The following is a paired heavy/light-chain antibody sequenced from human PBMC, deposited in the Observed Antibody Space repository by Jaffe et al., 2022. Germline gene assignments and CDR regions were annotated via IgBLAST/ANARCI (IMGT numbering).Heavy chain of an antibody. J-gene: IGHJ3*02. CDR2: ISVKGGGI. D-gene: IGHD3-16*02. V-gene: IGHV3-9*01. CDR1: GFTFEDFA. Sequence: EVQLVQSGGGLVQPGRSLRLSCVASGFTFEDFAMHWVRRTPGKGLEWVSSISVKGGGIGYADSVTGRFIISRDDAKNSLFLQMNSLTVEDTALYFCAKTFGGVIGNDAFDIWGQGTMVTVSS. CDR3: AKTFGGVIGNDAFDI.
Light chain of an antibody. V-gene: IGLV3-21*04. Sequence: SYVLTQPPSVSVAPGETASITCGGDDIASKFVHWYQHKSGQAPLLVLNYNAERPSGIPERFSGSNSGNTATLTISRVEAGDEADYYCQVWHSPRWLFGGGTELTVL. CDR3: QVWHSPRWL. CDR1: DIASKF. CDR2: YNA. J-gene: IGLJ2*01.